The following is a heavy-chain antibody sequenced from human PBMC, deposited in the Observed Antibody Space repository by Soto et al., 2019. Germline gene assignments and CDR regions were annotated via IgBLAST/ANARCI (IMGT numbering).Heavy chain of an antibody. V-gene: IGHV4-39*01. J-gene: IGHJ5*02. CDR2: IYYSGST. Sequence: KPSETLSLTCTVSGGSISSSSYYWGWIRQPPGKGLEWIGSIYYSGSTYYNPSLKSRVTISVDTSKNQFSLKLSSVTAADTAVYYCARRGDIVVVPAAQGFDPWGQGTLVTVSS. CDR1: GGSISSSSYY. CDR3: ARRGDIVVVPAAQGFDP. D-gene: IGHD2-2*01.